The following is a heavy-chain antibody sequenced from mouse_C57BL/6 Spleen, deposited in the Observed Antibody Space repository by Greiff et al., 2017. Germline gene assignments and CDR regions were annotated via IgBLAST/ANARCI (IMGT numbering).Heavy chain of an antibody. D-gene: IGHD1-1*01. V-gene: IGHV1-50*01. J-gene: IGHJ4*01. Sequence: QVQLQQPGAELVKPGASVKLSCKASGYTFTSYWMQWVKQRPGQGLEWIGEIDPSDRYTNYNQKFKGKATLTVDTSSSTAYMQLSSLTSEDSAVYYCARGGYSSYVGAMDYWGQGTSVTVSS. CDR1: GYTFTSYW. CDR2: IDPSDRYT. CDR3: ARGGYSSYVGAMDY.